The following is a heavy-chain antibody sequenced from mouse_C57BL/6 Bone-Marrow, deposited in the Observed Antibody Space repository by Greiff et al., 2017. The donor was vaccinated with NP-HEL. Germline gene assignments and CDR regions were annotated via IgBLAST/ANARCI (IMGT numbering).Heavy chain of an antibody. D-gene: IGHD6-2*01. CDR3: TTWGSLWYFDY. J-gene: IGHJ2*01. Sequence: EVQLQQSGAELVRPGASVKLSCTASGFNIKDDYMHWVKQRPEQGLEWIGWIDPENGDTEYASKFQGKATITADTSSNTAYLQLSSLTSEDTAVYYCTTWGSLWYFDYWGQGTTLTVSS. CDR2: IDPENGDT. V-gene: IGHV14-4*01. CDR1: GFNIKDDY.